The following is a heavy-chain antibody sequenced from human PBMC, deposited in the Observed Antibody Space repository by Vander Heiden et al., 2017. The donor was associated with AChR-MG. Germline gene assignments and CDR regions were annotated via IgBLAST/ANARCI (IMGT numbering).Heavy chain of an antibody. CDR2: ISGSGGST. Sequence: EVPLLESGGGLVQPGGSLRLSCTASGFTFSSYAMSWVRRAPGKVLEWVSTISGSGGSTYYADSVKGRVTITRDTSKNTLSLQMNSLTAEDTAIYYCAGSRPRGYSGRWYMDVWGKGTTVTFAS. V-gene: IGHV3-23*01. D-gene: IGHD5-12*01. CDR1: GFTFSSYA. J-gene: IGHJ6*03. CDR3: AGSRPRGYSGRWYMDV.